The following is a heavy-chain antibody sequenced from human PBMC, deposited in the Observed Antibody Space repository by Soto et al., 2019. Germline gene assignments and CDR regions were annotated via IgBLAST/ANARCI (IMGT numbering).Heavy chain of an antibody. J-gene: IGHJ4*02. Sequence: QVQLVQSGAEVKEPGASVKVSCKASGATFTSYGFNWVRQAPGQGLEWMGWISGYNGDTHYAQNFQVRVTMTMDTSTRTASIDLRRPRSEYTAVYYSARGTIFGLVSFDYWGQGTLVTVSS. CDR2: ISGYNGDT. D-gene: IGHD3-3*02. CDR1: GATFTSYG. CDR3: ARGTIFGLVSFDY. V-gene: IGHV1-18*01.